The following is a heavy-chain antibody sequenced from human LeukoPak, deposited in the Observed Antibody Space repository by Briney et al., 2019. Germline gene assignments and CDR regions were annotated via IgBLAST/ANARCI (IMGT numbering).Heavy chain of an antibody. V-gene: IGHV3-21*01. J-gene: IGHJ3*02. CDR2: ISSSSSYI. CDR3: ASAEPYYDILTGYPTGAFDI. D-gene: IGHD3-9*01. Sequence: GGSLRLSCAASGFTFSSYSMNWVRQAPGKGLEWVSPISSSSSYIYYADSVKGRFTISRDNAKNSLYLQMNSLRAEDTAVYYCASAEPYYDILTGYPTGAFDIWGQGTMVTVSS. CDR1: GFTFSSYS.